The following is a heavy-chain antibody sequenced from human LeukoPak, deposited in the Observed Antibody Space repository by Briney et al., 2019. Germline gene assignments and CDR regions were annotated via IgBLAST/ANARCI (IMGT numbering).Heavy chain of an antibody. CDR2: IIPIFGTA. CDR3: ARLGVAGRPYSLDY. J-gene: IGHJ4*02. CDR1: GGTFSSYA. Sequence: ASVKVSCKASGGTFSSYAISWVRQAPGQGLEWMGGIIPIFGTANYAQKFQGRVTITADESTSTAYMELSSLRSEDTAVYYRARLGVAGRPYSLDYWGQGTLVTVSS. V-gene: IGHV1-69*13. D-gene: IGHD6-19*01.